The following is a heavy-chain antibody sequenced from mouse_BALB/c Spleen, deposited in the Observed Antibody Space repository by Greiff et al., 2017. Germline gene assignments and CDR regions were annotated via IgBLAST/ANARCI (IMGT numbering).Heavy chain of an antibody. J-gene: IGHJ3*01. CDR3: ARSSYGFAY. Sequence: EVKLVESGGGLVQPGGSRKLSCAASGFTFSSFGMHWVRQAPEKGLEWVAYISSGSSTIYYADTVKGRFTISRNNPKNTLFLQMTSLRSEDTARYYCARSSYGFAYWGQGTLVTVSA. CDR2: ISSGSSTI. D-gene: IGHD1-1*01. CDR1: GFTFSSFG. V-gene: IGHV5-17*02.